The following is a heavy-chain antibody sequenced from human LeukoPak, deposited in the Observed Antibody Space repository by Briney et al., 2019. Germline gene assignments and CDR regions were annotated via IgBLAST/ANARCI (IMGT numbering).Heavy chain of an antibody. D-gene: IGHD3-16*01. J-gene: IGHJ4*02. CDR2: INTNTGNP. Sequence: ASVKVSCKASGYSFSSYSLNWVRQAPGQGLEWMGWINTNTGNPTYAQGFTGRFVFSLDTSVSTAYLQIRSLKAEDTAVYYCARGGIGDPLRGDYWGQGTLVTVSS. V-gene: IGHV7-4-1*02. CDR1: GYSFSSYS. CDR3: ARGGIGDPLRGDY.